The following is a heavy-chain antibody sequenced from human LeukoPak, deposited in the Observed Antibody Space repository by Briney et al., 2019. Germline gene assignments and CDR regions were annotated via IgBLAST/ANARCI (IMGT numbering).Heavy chain of an antibody. CDR2: INHSGST. J-gene: IGHJ6*02. V-gene: IGHV4-34*01. Sequence: PSETLSLTCAVYGGSFSGYYWSWIRQPPGKGLEWIGEINHSGSTNYNPSLKSRVTISVDTSKNQFSLKLSSVTAADTAVYYCARGAAVAVRYYGMDVWGQGTTVTVSS. D-gene: IGHD6-19*01. CDR3: ARGAAVAVRYYGMDV. CDR1: GGSFSGYY.